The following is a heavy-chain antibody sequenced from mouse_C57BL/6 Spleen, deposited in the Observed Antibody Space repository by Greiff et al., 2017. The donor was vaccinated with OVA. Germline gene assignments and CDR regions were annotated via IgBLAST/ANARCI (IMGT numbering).Heavy chain of an antibody. CDR2: IYPGGGYT. V-gene: IGHV1-63*01. CDR3: ARVDTTVVALYYFDY. CDR1: GYTFTNYW. J-gene: IGHJ2*01. D-gene: IGHD1-1*01. Sequence: LVESGAELVRPGTSVKMSCKASGYTFTNYWIGWAKQRPGHGLEWIGDIYPGGGYTNYNEKFKGKATLTADKSSSTAYMQFSSLTSEDSAIYYCARVDTTVVALYYFDYWGQGTTLTVSS.